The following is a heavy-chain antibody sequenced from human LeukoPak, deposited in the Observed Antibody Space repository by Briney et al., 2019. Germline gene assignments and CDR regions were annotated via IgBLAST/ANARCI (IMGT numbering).Heavy chain of an antibody. V-gene: IGHV1-2*02. Sequence: GASVKVSCKASGYTLSGYYIHWVRQAPGQGLEWMGWIKPNSGGTKYAQNFQGGVTLTRDTSISTFYMEVSRLTSGDTAVYFCTRYNWNDVVSALDYWGQGTLVTVSS. CDR2: IKPNSGGT. CDR1: GYTLSGYY. CDR3: TRYNWNDVVSALDY. J-gene: IGHJ4*02. D-gene: IGHD1-1*01.